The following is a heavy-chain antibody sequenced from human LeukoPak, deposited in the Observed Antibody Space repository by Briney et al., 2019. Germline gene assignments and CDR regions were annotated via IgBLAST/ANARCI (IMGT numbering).Heavy chain of an antibody. CDR3: ARAISALGNMDV. Sequence: PSETLSLTCTVSGGSISSCGYYWSWIRQHPGKGLEWIGYIYYSGSTYYNPSLKSRVTISVDTSKNQFSLKLSSVTAADTAVYYCARAISALGNMDVWGKGTTVTVSS. J-gene: IGHJ6*03. CDR1: GGSISSCGYY. CDR2: IYYSGST. V-gene: IGHV4-31*03. D-gene: IGHD3-3*01.